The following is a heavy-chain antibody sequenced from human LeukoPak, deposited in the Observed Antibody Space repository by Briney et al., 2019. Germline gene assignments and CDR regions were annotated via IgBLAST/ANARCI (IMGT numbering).Heavy chain of an antibody. V-gene: IGHV3-21*01. CDR1: GFTFSSYS. Sequence: GGSLRLSCAASGFTFSSYSMNWVRQAPGKGLEWVSSISSSSSYIYYADSVKGRFTISRDNAKNSLYLQMNSLRAEDTAVYYCARRMVTAKAFDIWGQGTMVTVSS. D-gene: IGHD2-21*02. CDR3: ARRMVTAKAFDI. J-gene: IGHJ3*02. CDR2: ISSSSSYI.